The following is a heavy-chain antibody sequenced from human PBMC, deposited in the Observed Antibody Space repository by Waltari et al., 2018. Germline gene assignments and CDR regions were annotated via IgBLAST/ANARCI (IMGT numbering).Heavy chain of an antibody. V-gene: IGHV1-69*01. D-gene: IGHD3-3*01. CDR2: LIPPFGKT. CDR3: AGDGRFLEWFQESYYGMDV. CDR1: GGSFRNYA. J-gene: IGHJ6*02. Sequence: QVQLLQSGAEVKKPGSSVKVSCKASGGSFRNYAIRWVRQAPGPGLEWMGGLIPPFGKTNYTQKFQGRLTITADESTTIAYMDLSSLRFEDTAVYYCAGDGRFLEWFQESYYGMDVWGQGTTVTVSS.